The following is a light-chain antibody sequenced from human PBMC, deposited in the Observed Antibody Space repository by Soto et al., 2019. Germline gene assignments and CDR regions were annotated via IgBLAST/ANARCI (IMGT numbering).Light chain of an antibody. CDR3: CSYAGSYRV. J-gene: IGLJ1*01. V-gene: IGLV2-11*01. CDR1: SNDVGGYNY. Sequence: QSVLTQPRSVSGSPGQSVTISCTGTSNDVGGYNYVSWYQQHPGKAPKLMIYDVIKRPSGVPDRFSGSKSGNTASLTISGLQVEDEADYYCCSYAGSYRVFEIGTKVTAL. CDR2: DVI.